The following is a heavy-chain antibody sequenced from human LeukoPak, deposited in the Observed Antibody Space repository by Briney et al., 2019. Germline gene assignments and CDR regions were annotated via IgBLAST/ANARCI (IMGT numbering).Heavy chain of an antibody. CDR1: GGTFSSYA. D-gene: IGHD3-16*02. V-gene: IGHV1-69*13. Sequence: ASVKVSCKASGGTFSSYAISWVRQAPGQGLEWMGGIIPIFGTANYAQKFQGRVTITADESTSTAYMELSSLRSEDTAVYYCARSEALRLGELSLKYYFDYWGQGTLVTVSS. J-gene: IGHJ4*02. CDR2: IIPIFGTA. CDR3: ARSEALRLGELSLKYYFDY.